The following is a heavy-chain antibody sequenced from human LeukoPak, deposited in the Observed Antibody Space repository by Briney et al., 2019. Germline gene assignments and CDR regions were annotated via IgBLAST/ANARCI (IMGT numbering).Heavy chain of an antibody. CDR2: IYYSGST. V-gene: IGHV4-61*05. Sequence: PSETLSLPCTVSGGSISSTLYYWGWIRQPPGKGLEWIVYIYYSGSTNYNPALKSRVTISVDTSKNQFSLKLISVTADTAVYYCARDRVVVVAATQYYYGMDVWGQGTTVTVSS. CDR3: ARDRVVVVAATQYYYGMDV. D-gene: IGHD2-15*01. J-gene: IGHJ6*02. CDR1: GGSISSTLYY.